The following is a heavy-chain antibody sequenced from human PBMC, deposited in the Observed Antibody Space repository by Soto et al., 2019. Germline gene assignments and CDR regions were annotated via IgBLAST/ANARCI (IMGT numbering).Heavy chain of an antibody. CDR3: AREADSSGYYDQRDGNWFDP. V-gene: IGHV4-59*01. Sequence: SETLSLTCTVSGGSISSYYWSWIRQPPGKGLEWIGYIYYSGSTNYNPSLKSRVTISVDTSKNQFSLKLSSVTAADTAVYYCAREADSSGYYDQRDGNWFDPWGQGTLVTVS. CDR1: GGSISSYY. CDR2: IYYSGST. J-gene: IGHJ5*02. D-gene: IGHD3-22*01.